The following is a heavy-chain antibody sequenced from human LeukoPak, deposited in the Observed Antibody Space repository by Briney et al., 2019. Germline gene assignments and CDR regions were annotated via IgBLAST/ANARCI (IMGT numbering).Heavy chain of an antibody. CDR2: ISSSGSTI. Sequence: GGSLRLSGAASGFTFSSYEMNWVRHAPGKGLEWVSYISSSGSTIYYADSVKGRFTISRDNAKNSLYLQMNSLRAEDTAVYYCARGPWVFSTGGQGTLVTVSS. CDR3: ARGPWVFST. CDR1: GFTFSSYE. J-gene: IGHJ4*02. D-gene: IGHD1-26*01. V-gene: IGHV3-48*03.